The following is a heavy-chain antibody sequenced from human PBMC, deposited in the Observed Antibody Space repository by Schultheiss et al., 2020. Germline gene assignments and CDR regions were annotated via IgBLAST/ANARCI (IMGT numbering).Heavy chain of an antibody. V-gene: IGHV3-23*01. J-gene: IGHJ4*02. CDR3: AKAPYSSSSPFDY. Sequence: GGSLRLSCAASGFTFSSYGMHWVRQAPGKGLEWVSAISGSGGSIYYADAVKGRFTISRDNSKNTLYLQMDSLRAEDTALYYCAKAPYSSSSPFDYWGQGTLVTVSS. CDR2: ISGSGGSI. D-gene: IGHD6-13*01. CDR1: GFTFSSYG.